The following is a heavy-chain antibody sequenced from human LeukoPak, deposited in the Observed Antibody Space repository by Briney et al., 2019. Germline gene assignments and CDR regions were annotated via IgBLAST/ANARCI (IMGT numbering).Heavy chain of an antibody. CDR2: INSDGSST. D-gene: IGHD5-18*01. J-gene: IGHJ4*02. CDR1: GFTFSSYA. V-gene: IGHV3-74*01. CDR3: ARALDTAMADY. Sequence: GGSLRLSCAASGFTFSSYAMSWVRQAPGKGLEWVSRINSDGSSTSYADSVKGRFTISRDNAKNTLYLQMNSLRAEDTAVYYCARALDTAMADYWGQGTLVTVSS.